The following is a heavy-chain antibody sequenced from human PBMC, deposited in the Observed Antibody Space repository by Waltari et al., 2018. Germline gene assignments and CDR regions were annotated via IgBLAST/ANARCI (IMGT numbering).Heavy chain of an antibody. V-gene: IGHV3-23*01. J-gene: IGHJ4*02. CDR2: ISASGGT. Sequence: EVQLLESGGGLVKPGGSLTISCAASGITFVCYTMRWVRQAPGKWLEWVSTISASGGTFYADSVKGRFTVSRDSSKNTLSLQMNSLRAEDTAVYYCARGPAYYFDYWDQGTLVTVSS. CDR1: GITFVCYT. CDR3: ARGPAYYFDY.